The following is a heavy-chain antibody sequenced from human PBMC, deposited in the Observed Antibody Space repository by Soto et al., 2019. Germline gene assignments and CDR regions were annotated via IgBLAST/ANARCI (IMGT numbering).Heavy chain of an antibody. Sequence: QVQLVQSGAEVKKPGASVKVSCKASGYTFTSYGISWVRQAPRQGLERMGWISAYNGNTNYAKKLQGRITMTADTSASTDYLLLRSLSSDETAVYYFARELLFEHWGQGTQGTVST. CDR2: ISAYNGNT. V-gene: IGHV1-18*01. CDR3: ARELLFEH. CDR1: GYTFTSYG. J-gene: IGHJ4*02. D-gene: IGHD3-10*01.